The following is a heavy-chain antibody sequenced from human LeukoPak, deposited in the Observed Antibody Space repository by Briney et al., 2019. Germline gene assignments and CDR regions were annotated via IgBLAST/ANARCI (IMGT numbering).Heavy chain of an antibody. V-gene: IGHV1-18*01. D-gene: IGHD5-12*01. CDR2: ISAYNGNT. CDR1: GYTFTSYS. CDR3: AIQGGYDSNWFDP. J-gene: IGHJ5*02. Sequence: ASVKVSCKASGYTFTSYSINWVLQAPGQGLEWMAWISAYNGNTNYAQKFHGRVTLTRDTSTSTAYMELRSLRSDDTAVYYCAIQGGYDSNWFDPWGQGTLVTVSS.